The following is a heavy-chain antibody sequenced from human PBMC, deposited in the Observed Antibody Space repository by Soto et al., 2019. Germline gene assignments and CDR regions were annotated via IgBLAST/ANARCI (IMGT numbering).Heavy chain of an antibody. J-gene: IGHJ4*02. D-gene: IGHD6-13*01. CDR2: INHSGST. V-gene: IGHV4-34*01. CDR1: GGSFSGYY. Sequence: QVQLQQWGAGLLKPSETLSLTCAVYGGSFSGYYWSWIRQPPGKGLEWIGEINHSGSTNYNPSLKSRVTISVDTSKNQFSLKLSSVTAADTAVYYCASFSSPDRDPGYWGQGTLVSVSS. CDR3: ASFSSPDRDPGY.